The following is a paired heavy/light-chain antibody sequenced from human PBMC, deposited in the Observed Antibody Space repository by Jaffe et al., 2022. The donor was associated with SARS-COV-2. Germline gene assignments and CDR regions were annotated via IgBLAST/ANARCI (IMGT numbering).Heavy chain of an antibody. Sequence: QVQLVQSGAEVKKPGASVKVSCKASGFTLNNHYMHWVRQAPGQGLEWLGQIHPNGRDTVYAQNFQGRVTITRDTSTSTFYMDVSTLRSEDTAVYFCAREGQNKEVPAKSFDYWGQGALVTVSS. D-gene: IGHD2-2*01. V-gene: IGHV1-46*02. CDR3: AREGQNKEVPAKSFDY. J-gene: IGHJ4*02. CDR2: IHPNGRDT. CDR1: GFTLNNHY.
Light chain of an antibody. J-gene: IGLJ1*01. CDR1: SSDVGGYAY. Sequence: QSALTQPASVSGSPGQSITISCTGTSSDVGGYAYVSWYQQRPGKAPKLILYAVSNRPSGVSNRFSASKSGNTASLTISGLQAEDEADYYCSSYKRGNTPYVFGTGTKVTVL. CDR3: SSYKRGNTPYV. V-gene: IGLV2-14*01. CDR2: AVS.